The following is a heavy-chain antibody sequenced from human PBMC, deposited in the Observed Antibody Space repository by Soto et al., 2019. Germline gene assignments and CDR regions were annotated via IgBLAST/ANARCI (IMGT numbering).Heavy chain of an antibody. CDR3: ARGYYENYSSGYWGY. CDR2: INHSGIT. V-gene: IGHV4-34*01. CDR1: GGSMRSYY. Sequence: SETLSLTCSVSGGSMRSYYWSWIRQPPGKGLEWIGDINHSGITNYNPSLKSRATISIDTSKNQISLNLHSVTAADTAVYYCARGYYENYSSGYWGYWGQGTLVTVSS. J-gene: IGHJ4*02. D-gene: IGHD3-22*01.